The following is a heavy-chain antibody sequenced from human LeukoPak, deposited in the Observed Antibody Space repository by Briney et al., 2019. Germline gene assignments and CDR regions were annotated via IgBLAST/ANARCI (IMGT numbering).Heavy chain of an antibody. J-gene: IGHJ5*02. CDR1: DYSITSGYY. CDR3: ARLDVGSWFDP. Sequence: SETLTLTCTVSDYSITSGYYWSWIRQPPGKGLEWIGYIYYSGSTNYNPSLKSRVTISVDTSKNQFSLKLSSVTAADTAVYYCARLDVGSWFDPWGQGTLVTVSS. V-gene: IGHV4-61*01. D-gene: IGHD1-1*01. CDR2: IYYSGST.